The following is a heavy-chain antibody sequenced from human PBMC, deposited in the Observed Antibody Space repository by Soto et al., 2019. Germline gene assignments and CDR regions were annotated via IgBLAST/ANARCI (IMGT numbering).Heavy chain of an antibody. Sequence: QVQLQESGPGLVKPSQTLSLTCTVSGGSISSGDYYWSWIRQPPGKGLEWIGYIYYSGSTYYNPSLKSRVTMSVDTSRNQFSLKLTSVTAADTAVYYCARDNGGAYDPVEWGQGTLVTVSS. V-gene: IGHV4-30-4*01. CDR3: ARDNGGAYDPVE. D-gene: IGHD3-22*01. CDR1: GGSISSGDYY. J-gene: IGHJ4*02. CDR2: IYYSGST.